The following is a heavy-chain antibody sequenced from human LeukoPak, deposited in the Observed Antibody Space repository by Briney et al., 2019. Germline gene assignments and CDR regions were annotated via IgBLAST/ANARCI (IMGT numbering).Heavy chain of an antibody. CDR1: GFTFSSYG. J-gene: IGHJ5*02. Sequence: PGRSLRLSCAASGFTFSSYGMHWVRQAPGKGLEWVAVIWYDGSNKYYADSVKGRFTISRDNSKNTLYLQMNSLRAEDTAVYYCAKDLGPLPSIAALEFDPWGQGTLVTVSS. CDR2: IWYDGSNK. V-gene: IGHV3-33*06. CDR3: AKDLGPLPSIAALEFDP. D-gene: IGHD6-6*01.